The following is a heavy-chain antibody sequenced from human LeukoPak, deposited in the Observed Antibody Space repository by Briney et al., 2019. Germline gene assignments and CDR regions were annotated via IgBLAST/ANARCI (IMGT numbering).Heavy chain of an antibody. CDR1: GFTFSSDA. D-gene: IGHD4/OR15-4a*01. J-gene: IGHJ4*02. CDR2: ISGSGGNT. V-gene: IGHV3-23*01. CDR3: ARRAGAYSHPYYY. Sequence: GRSLRLSCAAAGFTFSSDAMSWGRQAPGKGLEWVSGISGSGGNTKYSASVKGLFNIYRDNSKNTLYLKMNSLRAEHTAVYYCARRAGAYSHPYYYWGQGTLVTVSS.